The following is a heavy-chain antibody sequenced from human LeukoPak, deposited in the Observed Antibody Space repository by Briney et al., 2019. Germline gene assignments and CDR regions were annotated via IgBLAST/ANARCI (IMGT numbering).Heavy chain of an antibody. V-gene: IGHV4-4*07. Sequence: SETLSLACTVSGGSISSYYWSWIRQPAGKGLEWIGRIYTSGSTNYNPSLKSRVTISVDTSKNQFSLKLSSVTAADTAVYYCTRGLSEDYYDSNGFHYVFDYWGQGTLVTVSS. CDR3: TRGLSEDYYDSNGFHYVFDY. CDR1: GGSISSYY. CDR2: IYTSGST. J-gene: IGHJ4*02. D-gene: IGHD3-22*01.